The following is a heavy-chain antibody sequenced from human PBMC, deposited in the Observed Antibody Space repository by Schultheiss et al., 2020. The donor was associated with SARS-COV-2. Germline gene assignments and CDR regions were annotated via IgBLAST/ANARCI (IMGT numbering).Heavy chain of an antibody. D-gene: IGHD5-12*01. CDR2: IYYSGST. Sequence: SETLSLTCTVSGGSISSYYWSWIRQPPGKGLEWIGYIYYSGSTNYNPSLKSRVTISVDTSKNQFSLKLSSVTAADTAVYYCARVVGYIVATVGGGASRFDPWGQGTLVTVSS. CDR3: ARVVGYIVATVGGGASRFDP. CDR1: GGSISSYY. J-gene: IGHJ5*02. V-gene: IGHV4-59*12.